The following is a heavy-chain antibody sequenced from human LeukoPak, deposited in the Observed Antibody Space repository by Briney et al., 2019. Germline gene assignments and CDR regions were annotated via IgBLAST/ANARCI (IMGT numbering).Heavy chain of an antibody. CDR3: AKDRNAYYYGSGPFDY. J-gene: IGHJ4*02. D-gene: IGHD3-10*01. CDR1: GFTFSSYG. Sequence: GGSLRLSYAASGFTFSSYGMHWVRQAPGKGLEWVAVISYDGSNKYYADSVKGRFTISRDNSKNTLYLQMNSLRAEDTAVYYCAKDRNAYYYGSGPFDYWGQGTLVTVSS. CDR2: ISYDGSNK. V-gene: IGHV3-30*18.